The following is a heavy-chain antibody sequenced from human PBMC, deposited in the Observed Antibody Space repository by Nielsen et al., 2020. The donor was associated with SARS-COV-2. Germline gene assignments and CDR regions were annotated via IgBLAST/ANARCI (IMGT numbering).Heavy chain of an antibody. CDR3: ARVLRYSSSWYVYYYYGMDV. CDR1: GYTFTSYD. V-gene: IGHV1-8*01. J-gene: IGHJ6*02. CDR2: MNPNSGNT. Sequence: ASVKVSCKASGYTFTSYDINWVRQATGQGLEWMGWMNPNSGNTGYAQKFQGRVTMTRNTSISTAYIELSSLRSEDTAVYYCARVLRYSSSWYVYYYYGMDVWGQGTTVTVSS. D-gene: IGHD6-13*01.